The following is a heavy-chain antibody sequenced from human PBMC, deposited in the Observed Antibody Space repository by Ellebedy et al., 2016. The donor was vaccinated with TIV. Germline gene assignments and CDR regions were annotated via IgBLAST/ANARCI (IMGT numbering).Heavy chain of an antibody. Sequence: GESLKISXVASGFIFNNYWMSWVRQAPGKGLEWVANIKEDGSEKYYVDSVKGRFTISRDNAKNSLFLQMNSLRADDAAVYFCARDKGAMSTTLGSRFDYWGQGNLVSVSS. CDR2: IKEDGSEK. CDR1: GFIFNNYW. CDR3: ARDKGAMSTTLGSRFDY. D-gene: IGHD3-10*01. J-gene: IGHJ4*02. V-gene: IGHV3-7*01.